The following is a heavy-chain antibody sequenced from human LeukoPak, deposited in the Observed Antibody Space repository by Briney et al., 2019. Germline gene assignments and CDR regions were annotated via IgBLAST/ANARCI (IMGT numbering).Heavy chain of an antibody. CDR1: GFTFSIYT. J-gene: IGHJ4*02. CDR3: VRDRGGSGYYYFDL. D-gene: IGHD5-12*01. V-gene: IGHV3-64*01. CDR2: ISSNGGIT. Sequence: GGSLRLSCAASGFTFSIYTMSWVHQAPGKGLEYISTISSNGGITYYANSVEGRFTISRDDYKNTLYLQMASLRAEDMAVYYCVRDRGGSGYYYFDLWGQGTLVTVSS.